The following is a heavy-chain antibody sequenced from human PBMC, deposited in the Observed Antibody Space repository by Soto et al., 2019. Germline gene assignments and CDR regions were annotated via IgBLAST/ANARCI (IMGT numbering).Heavy chain of an antibody. CDR1: GYTFTSYA. D-gene: IGHD3-10*01. Sequence: QVQLVQSGAEVKKPGASVKVSCKASGYTFTSYAMHWVRQAPGQRLEWMGWINAGNGNTKYSQKFQGRVTNTRDTYASAAYMELSSLRSEDTAVYYCARDVLPLCFGELSPVGGWFDSWGQGTLVTVS. CDR3: ARDVLPLCFGELSPVGGWFDS. J-gene: IGHJ5*01. CDR2: INAGNGNT. V-gene: IGHV1-3*01.